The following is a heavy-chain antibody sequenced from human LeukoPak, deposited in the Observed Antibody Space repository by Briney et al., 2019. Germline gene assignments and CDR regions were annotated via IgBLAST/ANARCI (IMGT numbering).Heavy chain of an antibody. J-gene: IGHJ6*03. CDR1: GFTFSSYS. D-gene: IGHD5-24*01. CDR2: ISSSSSYI. Sequence: GGSLRLSCAASGFTFSSYSMNWVRQAPGKGLEWVSSISSSSSYIYYADSVKGRFTISRDNAKNSLYLQMNSLRAEDTAVYYCARMSPERAYYYYMDVWGKGTTVTVSS. CDR3: ARMSPERAYYYYMDV. V-gene: IGHV3-21*01.